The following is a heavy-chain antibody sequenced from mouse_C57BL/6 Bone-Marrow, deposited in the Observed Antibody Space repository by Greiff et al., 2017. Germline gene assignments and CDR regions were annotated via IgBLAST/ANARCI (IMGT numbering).Heavy chain of an antibody. V-gene: IGHV5-9*01. CDR3: AIITTVVARHYYAMDY. CDR2: ISGGGGNT. D-gene: IGHD1-1*01. CDR1: GFTFSSYT. J-gene: IGHJ4*01. Sequence: EVMLVESGGGLVKPGGSLKLSCAASGFTFSSYTMSWVRQTPEKRLEWVATISGGGGNTYYPDSVKGRFTISRDNAKNTLYLQMSSLRSEDTALYYCAIITTVVARHYYAMDYWGQGTSVTVSS.